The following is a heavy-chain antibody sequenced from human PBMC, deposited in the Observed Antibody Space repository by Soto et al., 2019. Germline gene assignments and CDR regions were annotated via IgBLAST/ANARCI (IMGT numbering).Heavy chain of an antibody. CDR1: GYTFSNDG. J-gene: IGHJ5*02. CDR3: ARVVPGAEAWFGP. D-gene: IGHD2-2*01. CDR2: ISLYSDGT. V-gene: IGHV1-18*01. Sequence: ASVKVSCKTSGYTFSNDGITWVRQAPGQPLEWLGWISLYSDGTNYAQKFQGRVSMTTDTSTTTAYMELRSLRSDDTAVYYCARVVPGAEAWFGPWCQGTLVTVSS.